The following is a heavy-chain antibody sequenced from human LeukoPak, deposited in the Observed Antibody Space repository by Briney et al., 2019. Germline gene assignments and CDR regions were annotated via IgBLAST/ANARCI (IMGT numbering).Heavy chain of an antibody. V-gene: IGHV1-3*02. CDR1: GYTFTSYA. D-gene: IGHD2-15*01. Sequence: ASVKVSCKASGYTFTSYAMHWVRQAPGQRLEWMGWSNAGNGNTKYSQEFQGRVTITRDTSASTAYMELSSLRSEDTAVYYCAGTSRGKAATHKNDYWGQGTLVTVSS. CDR2: SNAGNGNT. J-gene: IGHJ4*02. CDR3: AGTSRGKAATHKNDY.